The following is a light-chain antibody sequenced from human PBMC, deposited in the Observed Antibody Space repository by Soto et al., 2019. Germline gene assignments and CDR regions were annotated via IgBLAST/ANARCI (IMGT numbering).Light chain of an antibody. CDR2: GAS. V-gene: IGKV3-20*01. J-gene: IGKJ1*01. CDR1: QSVSSSY. CDR3: QQYASSPYT. Sequence: EIVLTQSPGTLSLSPGERATLSCRAGQSVSSSYLAWYQQKPGQAPRLLIYGASSRATGIPDRFSGSGSGTDFTLNISRLEPEDFAIYYCQQYASSPYTFGQGTKVEIK.